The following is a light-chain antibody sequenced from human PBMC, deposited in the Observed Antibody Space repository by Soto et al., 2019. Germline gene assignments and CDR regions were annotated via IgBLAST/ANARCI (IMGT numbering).Light chain of an antibody. V-gene: IGKV3D-15*01. CDR2: GAS. CDR3: QHYNNWPPYT. CDR1: QSTSSD. Sequence: EIGMTQPAATLSVCPGERDNLXCRASQSTSSDFVWYQHRPGQAPRLLIFGASSRATAIQERFSGSGSGRDFTLNLSNLQSEDCAVYYCQHYNNWPPYTFGQGTKVDIK. J-gene: IGKJ2*01.